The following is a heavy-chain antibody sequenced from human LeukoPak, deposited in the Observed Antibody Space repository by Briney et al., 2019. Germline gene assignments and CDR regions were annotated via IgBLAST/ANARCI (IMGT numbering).Heavy chain of an antibody. Sequence: GGSLRLSCAASGFTVSSNYMSWVRQAPGKGLEWVSAIYSGGSTYYADSVKGRFTISIDNSKNTLYLQMNSLRAEDTAVYYCAGEKTTVTTYNDYWGQGTLVTVSS. V-gene: IGHV3-66*01. J-gene: IGHJ4*02. CDR3: AGEKTTVTTYNDY. D-gene: IGHD4-17*01. CDR2: IYSGGST. CDR1: GFTVSSNY.